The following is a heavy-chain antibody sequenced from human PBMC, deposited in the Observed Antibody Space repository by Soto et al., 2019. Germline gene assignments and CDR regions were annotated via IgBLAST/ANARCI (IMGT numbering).Heavy chain of an antibody. Sequence: ASVKVSCKASGCTFTTYGITWVRQAPGQGLEWMGWISAYDGNTNYAQKLQGRVSMTTDSSTSTAYMELRSLRSDDTAVYYCARDPATAYSSSSFDYWGQGTLVTVSS. CDR3: ARDPATAYSSSSFDY. V-gene: IGHV1-18*04. CDR1: GCTFTTYG. CDR2: ISAYDGNT. D-gene: IGHD6-6*01. J-gene: IGHJ4*02.